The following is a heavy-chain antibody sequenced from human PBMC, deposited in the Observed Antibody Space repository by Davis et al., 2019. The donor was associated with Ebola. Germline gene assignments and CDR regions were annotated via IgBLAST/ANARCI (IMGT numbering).Heavy chain of an antibody. Sequence: GGSLRLSCLASGFTFSRSWMHWVRQAPGKGLEWVSSISSSSNYIYYADSVKGRFTISRDYANNTLYLQMNSLRAEDTAVYYCAREGYGDYFFDSWGQGTLVTVSS. CDR1: GFTFSRSW. CDR3: AREGYGDYFFDS. D-gene: IGHD4-17*01. CDR2: ISSSSNYI. J-gene: IGHJ4*02. V-gene: IGHV3-21*01.